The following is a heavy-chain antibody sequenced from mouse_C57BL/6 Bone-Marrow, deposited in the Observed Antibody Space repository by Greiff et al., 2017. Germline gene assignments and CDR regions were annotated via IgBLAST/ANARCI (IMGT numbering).Heavy chain of an antibody. J-gene: IGHJ2*02. CDR2: IHPKSGST. D-gene: IGHD1-1*01. V-gene: IGHV1-64*01. CDR3: GGGDYYGRVFDY. Sequence: VQLQQSGAELVKPGASVKLSCKASGYTFTNYWMNWVKQRPGQGLEWIGMIHPKSGSTNYNEKFKSKATLTVDKSSSTAYMQLSSLTSEDSAVDYCGGGDYYGRVFDYWGQGTSLTVSS. CDR1: GYTFTNYW.